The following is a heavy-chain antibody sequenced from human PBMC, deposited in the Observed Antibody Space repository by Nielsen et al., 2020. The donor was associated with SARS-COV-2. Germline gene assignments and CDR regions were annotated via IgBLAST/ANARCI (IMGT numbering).Heavy chain of an antibody. J-gene: IGHJ6*02. CDR3: ARVFTMVRGVIIYYYYGMDV. D-gene: IGHD3-10*01. V-gene: IGHV3-11*01. Sequence: WIRQPPGKGLEWVSYISSSSSTIYYADSVKGRFTISRDNAKNSLYLQMNSLRAEDTAVYYCARVFTMVRGVIIYYYYGMDVWGQGTTVTVSS. CDR2: ISSSSSTI.